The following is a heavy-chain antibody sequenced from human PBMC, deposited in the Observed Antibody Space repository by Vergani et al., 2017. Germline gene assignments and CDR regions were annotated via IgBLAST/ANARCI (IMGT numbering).Heavy chain of an antibody. Sequence: QVQLQESGPGLVKPSETLSLTCTVSGGSIRSYYWSWIRQPPGKGLEWIGYIYYSGSTNYNPSLKSRVTISVDTSKNQFSLKLSSVTDADTAVYYCARGSYGSFREDYWGQGTLVTVSS. J-gene: IGHJ4*02. V-gene: IGHV4-59*01. CDR2: IYYSGST. D-gene: IGHD5-18*01. CDR3: ARGSYGSFREDY. CDR1: GGSIRSYY.